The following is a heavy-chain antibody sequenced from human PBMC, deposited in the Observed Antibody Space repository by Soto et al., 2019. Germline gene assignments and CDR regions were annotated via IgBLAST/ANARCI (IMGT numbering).Heavy chain of an antibody. J-gene: IGHJ4*02. V-gene: IGHV3-23*01. Sequence: GGSLRLSCVASGLTFGSRAMSWVRQAPGEGLQWVSTITDTGGDAKYADSVRGQFVISRDNSKKTLYLQMTSLTAEDSAVYFCARGSTDSYPGSRIFDFWGRGTLVTVSS. CDR1: GLTFGSRA. D-gene: IGHD3-10*01. CDR2: ITDTGGDA. CDR3: ARGSTDSYPGSRIFDF.